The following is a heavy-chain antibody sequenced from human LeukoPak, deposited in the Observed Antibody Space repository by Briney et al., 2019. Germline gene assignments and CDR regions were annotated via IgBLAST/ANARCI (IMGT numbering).Heavy chain of an antibody. D-gene: IGHD2/OR15-2a*01. J-gene: IGHJ6*02. CDR2: FNPNSGDT. CDR1: GYTFTGYY. CDR3: AREYRISLAGPITRYMDV. V-gene: IGHV1-2*02. Sequence: ASVKVSCKASGYTFTGYYIHWVRQAPGQGLEWMAWFNPNSGDTNYGQKFQGRVTMTGDTSISTAYLELSRLRSDDTAVYYCAREYRISLAGPITRYMDVWGQGTTVTVSS.